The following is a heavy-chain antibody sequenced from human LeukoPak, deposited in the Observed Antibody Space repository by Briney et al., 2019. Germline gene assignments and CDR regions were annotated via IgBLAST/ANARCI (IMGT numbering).Heavy chain of an antibody. J-gene: IGHJ2*01. CDR2: ISSSSSYI. CDR1: GFTFSSYE. CDR3: AREARLVVVRVAPAWYFDL. D-gene: IGHD3-22*01. V-gene: IGHV3-21*01. Sequence: PGGSLRLSCAASGFTFSSYEMNWVRQAPGKGLEWVSSISSSSSYIYYADSVKGRFTISRDNAKNSLYLQMNSLRAEDTAVYYCAREARLVVVRVAPAWYFDLWGRGTLVTVSS.